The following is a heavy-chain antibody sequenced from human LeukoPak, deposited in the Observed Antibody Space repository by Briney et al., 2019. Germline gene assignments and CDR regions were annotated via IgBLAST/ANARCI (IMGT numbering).Heavy chain of an antibody. Sequence: GGSLRLSCGASGLTLSRYAVNWVRQAPGKGLEWVSVIYSGGSTYYADSVKGRFTISRDNSKNTLYLQMTSLRAEDTAVYYCAREADYYDSSGYYSYFDYWGQGTLVTVSS. D-gene: IGHD3-22*01. CDR2: IYSGGST. CDR3: AREADYYDSSGYYSYFDY. J-gene: IGHJ4*02. V-gene: IGHV3-66*01. CDR1: GLTLSRYA.